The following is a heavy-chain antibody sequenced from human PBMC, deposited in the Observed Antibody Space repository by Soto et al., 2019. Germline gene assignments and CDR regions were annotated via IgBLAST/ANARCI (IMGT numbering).Heavy chain of an antibody. J-gene: IGHJ6*02. CDR1: GGSISSGGYY. Sequence: TLSLTCTVSGGSISSGGYYWSWIRQHPGKGLEWIGYIYYSGSTYYNPSLKSRVTISVDTSKNQFPLKLSSVTAADTAVYYCARVFGFGGMDVWGQGTTVTVSS. CDR2: IYYSGST. CDR3: ARVFGFGGMDV. V-gene: IGHV4-31*03. D-gene: IGHD3-10*01.